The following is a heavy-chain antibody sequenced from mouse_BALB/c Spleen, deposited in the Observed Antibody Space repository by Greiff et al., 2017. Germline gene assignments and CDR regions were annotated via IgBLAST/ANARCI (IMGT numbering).Heavy chain of an antibody. J-gene: IGHJ4*01. Sequence: QVHVKQPGAELVRPGASVKLSCKASGYTFTSYWINWVKQRPGQGLEWIGNIYPSDSYTNYNQKFKDKATLTVDKSSSTAYMQLSSPTSEDSAVYYCTRSYGNYGAMDYWGQGTSVTVSS. CDR2: IYPSDSYT. CDR1: GYTFTSYW. D-gene: IGHD2-10*02. V-gene: IGHV1-69*02. CDR3: TRSYGNYGAMDY.